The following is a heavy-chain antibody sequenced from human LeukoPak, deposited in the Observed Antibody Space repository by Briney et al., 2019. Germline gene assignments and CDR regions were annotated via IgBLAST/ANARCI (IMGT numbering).Heavy chain of an antibody. CDR2: INPDSGGT. Sequence: ASVKVSCKASGYTFTGYYMHWVRQAPGHGLEWMGWINPDSGGTNYAQKFQGRVTMTRDTSINTAYMELSRLRSDDTAVYYCARDLIAGMAAFDIWGQGTMVTVSS. J-gene: IGHJ3*02. D-gene: IGHD2-8*01. CDR1: GYTFTGYY. V-gene: IGHV1-2*02. CDR3: ARDLIAGMAAFDI.